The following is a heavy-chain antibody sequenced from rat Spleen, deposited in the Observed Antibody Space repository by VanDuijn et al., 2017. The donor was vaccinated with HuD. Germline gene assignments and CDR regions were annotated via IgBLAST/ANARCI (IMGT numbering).Heavy chain of an antibody. Sequence: EVQLVETGGGLVQPGRSLKLSCVASGFTFSTYWMYWVRQAPGKGLEWVATISYDGSSTYYRDSVKGRFTISRDNAKSTLYLQMDSLRSEDTATYYCATEGVTPWGQGVMVTVSS. J-gene: IGHJ2*01. CDR2: ISYDGSST. D-gene: IGHD4-5*01. CDR1: GFTFSTYW. CDR3: ATEGVTP. V-gene: IGHV5-58*01.